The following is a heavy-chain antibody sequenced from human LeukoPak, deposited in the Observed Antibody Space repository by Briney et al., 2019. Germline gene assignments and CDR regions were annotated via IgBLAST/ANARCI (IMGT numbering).Heavy chain of an antibody. CDR2: MNPNSGNT. CDR3: ARGLSSGWRWQELDHAFDI. D-gene: IGHD5-24*01. Sequence: VSVKVSCKASGYTFTSYDINWVRQATGQGLEWMGWMNPNSGNTGYAQKFQGRVTMTRNTSISTAYMELSSLRSEDTAVYYCARGLSSGWRWQELDHAFDIWGQGTMVTVSS. J-gene: IGHJ3*02. V-gene: IGHV1-8*01. CDR1: GYTFTSYD.